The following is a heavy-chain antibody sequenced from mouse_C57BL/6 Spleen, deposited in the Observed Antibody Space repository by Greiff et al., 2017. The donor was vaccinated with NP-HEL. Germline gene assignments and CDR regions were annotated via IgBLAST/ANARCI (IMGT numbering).Heavy chain of an antibody. J-gene: IGHJ4*01. V-gene: IGHV1-61*01. CDR3: ARSGRGYDYDYYAMDY. D-gene: IGHD2-4*01. CDR1: GYTFTSYW. Sequence: QVQLKQPGAELVRPGSSVKLSCKASGYTFTSYWMDWVKQRPGQGLEWIGNIYPSDSETHYNQNFKVRATLTVDKSSSTAYMQLSSLTSEDSAVYYCARSGRGYDYDYYAMDYWGQGTSVTVSS. CDR2: IYPSDSET.